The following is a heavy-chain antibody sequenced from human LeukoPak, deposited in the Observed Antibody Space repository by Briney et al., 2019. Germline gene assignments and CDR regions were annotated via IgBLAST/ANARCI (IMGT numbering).Heavy chain of an antibody. CDR2: ISAYNGNT. V-gene: IGHV1-18*01. D-gene: IGHD3-3*01. CDR3: ARAQTPGYYDFWSGYYS. Sequence: GASVKVSCMASGYTFTSYGISWVRQAPGQGLEWMGWISAYNGNTNYAQKLQGRVTMTTDTSTSTAYMELRSLRSDDTAVYYCARAQTPGYYDFWSGYYSWGQGTLVTVSS. J-gene: IGHJ4*02. CDR1: GYTFTSYG.